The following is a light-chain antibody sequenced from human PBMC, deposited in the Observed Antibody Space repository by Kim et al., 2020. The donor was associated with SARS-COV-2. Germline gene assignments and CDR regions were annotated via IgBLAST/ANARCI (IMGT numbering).Light chain of an antibody. Sequence: GTLNCKASQTVLYNSNNKNYLAWYQQKPGQAPKLLIYWASIRESGVSDRFSGSGSETDFTLTISSLQAEDVAVYYCQQYYSTPPSFGQGTKLEI. CDR3: QQYYSTPPS. J-gene: IGKJ2*03. CDR1: QTVLYNSNNKNY. V-gene: IGKV4-1*01. CDR2: WAS.